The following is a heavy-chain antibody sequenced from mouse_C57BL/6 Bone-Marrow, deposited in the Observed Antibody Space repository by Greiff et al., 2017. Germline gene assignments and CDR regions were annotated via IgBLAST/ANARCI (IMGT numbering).Heavy chain of an antibody. J-gene: IGHJ2*01. Sequence: VQLQQPGAELMRPGSSVKLSCKASGYTFTSYWMHWVKQRPIQGLEWIGNIDPSDSETHYNQKFKDKATLTVDKSSSTAYMQLSSLTSEDSAVYYCARSPYFDYWGQGTTLTVSS. CDR1: GYTFTSYW. V-gene: IGHV1-52*01. CDR2: IDPSDSET. CDR3: ARSPYFDY.